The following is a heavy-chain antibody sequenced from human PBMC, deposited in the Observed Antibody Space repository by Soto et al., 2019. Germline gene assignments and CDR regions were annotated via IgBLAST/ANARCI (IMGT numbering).Heavy chain of an antibody. Sequence: SETLSLTCTVSGGSISSSSYYWGWIRQPPGKGLEWIGSIYYSGSTYYNPSLKSRVIISVDTSKNQFSLKLSSVTAADAAVYYCATITIFGVVPNYFDYWGQGTLVTVSS. CDR1: GGSISSSSYY. CDR3: ATITIFGVVPNYFDY. V-gene: IGHV4-39*01. D-gene: IGHD3-3*01. CDR2: IYYSGST. J-gene: IGHJ4*02.